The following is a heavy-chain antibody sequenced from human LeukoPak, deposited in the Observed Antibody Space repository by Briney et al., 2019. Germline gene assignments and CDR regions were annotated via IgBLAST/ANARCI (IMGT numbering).Heavy chain of an antibody. Sequence: SQTLSLTCTVSGGSISSGGYYWSWIRQHPGKDLEWIGYIYYSGSTYYNPSLKSRVTISVDTSKNQFSLKLSSVTAADTAVYYCARDEHSVTGAFDIWGQGTMVTVSS. CDR2: IYYSGST. J-gene: IGHJ3*02. CDR3: ARDEHSVTGAFDI. V-gene: IGHV4-31*03. CDR1: GGSISSGGYY. D-gene: IGHD4-17*01.